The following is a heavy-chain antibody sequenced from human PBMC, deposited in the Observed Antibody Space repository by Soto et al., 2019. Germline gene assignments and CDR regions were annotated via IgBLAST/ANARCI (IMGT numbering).Heavy chain of an antibody. J-gene: IGHJ4*02. V-gene: IGHV1-18*01. CDR2: ISAHNGNT. CDR3: ARGTYGDY. D-gene: IGHD4-17*01. CDR1: GDDFTTYG. Sequence: QVHLVQSGAEVKKPGASVKVSCKGSGDDFTTYGITWVRQAPGQGREWMAWISAHNGNTDSAQKRQGRVTVTRDTSTSTAYMELRSLRSDDAAVYYCARGTYGDYWGQGALATVSS.